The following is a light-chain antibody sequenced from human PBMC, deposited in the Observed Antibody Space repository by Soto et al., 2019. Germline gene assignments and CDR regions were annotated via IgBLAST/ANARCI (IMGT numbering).Light chain of an antibody. V-gene: IGKV3-20*01. J-gene: IGKJ4*01. Sequence: EIVFTQSPGTLSLSPGERVTLSCRASQSVSSSNLAWYQQKPGQAPRLLIYGASSRATGIPDRFSGSGSGTDFTLTISRLEPEDFAMYYCQQYGRSLTFGGGTKVDI. CDR3: QQYGRSLT. CDR2: GAS. CDR1: QSVSSSN.